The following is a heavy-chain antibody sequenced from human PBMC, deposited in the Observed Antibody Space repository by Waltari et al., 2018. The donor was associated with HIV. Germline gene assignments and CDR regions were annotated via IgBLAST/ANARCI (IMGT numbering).Heavy chain of an antibody. J-gene: IGHJ3*01. CDR3: ARLKAGADNAFDL. CDR2: IYPGDSDT. D-gene: IGHD3-10*01. Sequence: EMQLVQSGTEMRRSGESLKISCRASDYSFARYWVGWVRQKTGQGMEWMGIIYPGDSDTMYSPSFQGQVTVSVDKSLDTAYLQWGSLRSSDTAMYYCARLKAGADNAFDLLGRGTMVIVSS. V-gene: IGHV5-51*03. CDR1: DYSFARYW.